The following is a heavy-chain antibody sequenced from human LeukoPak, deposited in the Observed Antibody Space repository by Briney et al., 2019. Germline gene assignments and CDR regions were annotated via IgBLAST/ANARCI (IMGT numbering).Heavy chain of an antibody. CDR3: ARDRTYYYDSSGGSFDY. Sequence: GGSLRLSCAASGFTFSDYYMSWIRQAPGKGLEWVSYISSSSSYTNYADSVKGRFTISRDNAKNSQYLQMNSLRAEDTAVYYCARDRTYYYDSSGGSFDYWGQGTLVTVSS. J-gene: IGHJ4*02. CDR1: GFTFSDYY. V-gene: IGHV3-11*05. CDR2: ISSSSSYT. D-gene: IGHD3-22*01.